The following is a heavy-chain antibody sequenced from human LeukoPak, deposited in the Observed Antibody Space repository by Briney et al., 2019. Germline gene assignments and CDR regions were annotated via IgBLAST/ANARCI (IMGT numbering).Heavy chain of an antibody. CDR2: INAGNGNT. CDR3: ARDTGAIWFGELLSNLFDP. V-gene: IGHV1-3*03. D-gene: IGHD3-10*01. CDR1: GYTFTSYA. Sequence: ASVKVSCKASGYTFTSYAMHWVRQAPGQRLEWMGWINAGNGNTKYSQEFQGRVTITRDTSASTAYMELSSLRSEDMAVYYFARDTGAIWFGELLSNLFDPWGQGTLVTVSS. J-gene: IGHJ5*02.